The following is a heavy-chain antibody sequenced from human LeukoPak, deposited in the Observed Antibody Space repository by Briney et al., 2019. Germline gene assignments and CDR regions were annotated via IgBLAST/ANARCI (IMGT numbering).Heavy chain of an antibody. CDR3: ARGCESQSHNWFDP. V-gene: IGHV4-34*01. CDR2: INHSGST. J-gene: IGHJ5*02. Sequence: SETLSLTCAVYGGSFSGYYWSWIRQPPGKGLEWIGEINHSGSTNYNPSLKSRVTISVDTSKNQFSLKLSSVTAADTAVYYCARGCESQSHNWFDPWGQGTLVTVSS. CDR1: GGSFSGYY.